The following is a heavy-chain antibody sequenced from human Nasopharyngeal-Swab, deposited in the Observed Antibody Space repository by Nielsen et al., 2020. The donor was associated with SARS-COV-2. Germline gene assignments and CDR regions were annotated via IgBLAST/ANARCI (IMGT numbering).Heavy chain of an antibody. CDR2: ISGSGGST. V-gene: IGHV3-23*01. D-gene: IGHD3-9*01. CDR3: AKKLENILRYFDWLLDAFDI. CDR1: GFTFSSYA. J-gene: IGHJ3*02. Sequence: GESLKISCAASGFTFSSYAMSWVRQAPGKGLEWVSAISGSGGSTYYAYSVKGRFTISRDNSKNTLYLQMNSLRAEDTAVYYCAKKLENILRYFDWLLDAFDIWGQGTMVTVSS.